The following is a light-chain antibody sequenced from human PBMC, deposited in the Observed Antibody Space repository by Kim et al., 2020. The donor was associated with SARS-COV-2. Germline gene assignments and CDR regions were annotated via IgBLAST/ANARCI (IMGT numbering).Light chain of an antibody. J-gene: IGLJ3*02. CDR3: QAWDSDTAV. CDR1: KLGDKY. CDR2: QNT. V-gene: IGLV3-1*01. Sequence: VSPGQTASITCFGDKLGDKYACWYQQKPGQSPVLVIYQNTKRPLGIPERFSGSNSGNTATLTISGTQAMDEADYYCQAWDSDTAVFGGGTKVTVL.